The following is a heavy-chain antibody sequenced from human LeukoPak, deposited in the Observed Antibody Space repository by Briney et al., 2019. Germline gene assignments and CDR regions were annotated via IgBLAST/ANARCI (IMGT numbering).Heavy chain of an antibody. V-gene: IGHV3-66*01. CDR3: ARDLYCTNGVCYEYYFDY. CDR2: IYSGGST. Sequence: GGSLRLSCAASGFTVSSNYMSWVRQAPGKGLEWVSVIYSGGSTYYADSVKGRFTISRDNSKNTLYLQMNSLRAEDTAVYYCARDLYCTNGVCYEYYFDYWGQGTLVTVSS. CDR1: GFTVSSNY. J-gene: IGHJ4*02. D-gene: IGHD2-8*01.